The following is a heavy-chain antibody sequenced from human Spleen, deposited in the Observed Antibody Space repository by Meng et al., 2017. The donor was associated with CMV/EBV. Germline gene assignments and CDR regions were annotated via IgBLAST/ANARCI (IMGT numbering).Heavy chain of an antibody. CDR3: ARDGNDFWSGYLYYYYGMDV. D-gene: IGHD3-3*01. CDR1: GFNLSTYS. Sequence: GESLKISCAASGFNLSTYSMNWVRQAPGKGLEWVSSISSSSTYIYYADSVKGRFTISRDNAKNSLYLQMNSLRAEDTAVYYCARDGNDFWSGYLYYYYGMDVWGQGTTVTVSS. CDR2: ISSSSTYI. J-gene: IGHJ6*02. V-gene: IGHV3-21*01.